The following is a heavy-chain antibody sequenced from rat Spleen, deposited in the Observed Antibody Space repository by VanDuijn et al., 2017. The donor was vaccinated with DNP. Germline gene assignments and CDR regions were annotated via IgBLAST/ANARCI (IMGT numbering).Heavy chain of an antibody. V-gene: IGHV5-7*01. J-gene: IGHJ2*01. CDR3: ARWKIGPHYFDY. Sequence: EVQLVESGGGLVQPGGSLKLSCAASGFTFSDYNMAWVRQAPKKGLEWVATIDTSGGRAYYPDSVKGRFTISRDNAKNTLYLQLNSVTTEDTATYYCARWKIGPHYFDYWGQGVMVTVSS. CDR1: GFTFSDYN. D-gene: IGHD1-5*01. CDR2: IDTSGGRA.